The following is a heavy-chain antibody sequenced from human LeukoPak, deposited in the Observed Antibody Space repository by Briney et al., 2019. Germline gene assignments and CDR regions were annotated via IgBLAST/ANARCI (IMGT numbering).Heavy chain of an antibody. Sequence: PGGSLRLSCAASGFTFDDYGMNWVRQAPGKGLEWVSSISSSSTYIYYADSVRGRFTISRDNAKNSLYLQMNSLKTEDTSVYYCTGVSRSSWYDYWGQGTLVTVSS. J-gene: IGHJ4*02. CDR2: ISSSSTYI. D-gene: IGHD6-13*01. CDR3: TGVSRSSWYDY. CDR1: GFTFDDYG. V-gene: IGHV3-21*03.